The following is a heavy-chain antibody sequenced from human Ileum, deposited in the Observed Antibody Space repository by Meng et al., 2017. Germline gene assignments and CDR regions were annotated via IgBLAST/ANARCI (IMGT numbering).Heavy chain of an antibody. V-gene: IGHV4-61*01. CDR3: TREQTSNGWGSFDS. Sequence: QGQLQESGPGLVRPSETLSLTCSVSGDSVISGSYYWNWIRQSAGKGLEWIGYINYSGTAYYNASLGSRVSMSIDTSKNQFSLKLTSVTAADTAVYYCTREQTSNGWGSFDSWGQGTLVTVSS. D-gene: IGHD7-27*01. J-gene: IGHJ4*02. CDR1: GDSVISGSYY. CDR2: INYSGTA.